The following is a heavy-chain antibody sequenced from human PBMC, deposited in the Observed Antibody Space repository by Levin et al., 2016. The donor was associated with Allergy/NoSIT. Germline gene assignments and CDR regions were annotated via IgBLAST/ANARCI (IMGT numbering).Heavy chain of an antibody. CDR3: ARGVNTLFDN. Sequence: GSLRLSCSVSGAAIRTYYWGWIRQPPGKGPEWVGFISNSGNSGYNPSLKSRVTISLDASKNQFSLKLSSVTAADTAVYYCARGVNTLFDNWGQGTLVTVSS. CDR2: ISNSGNS. CDR1: GAAIRTYY. D-gene: IGHD3-10*01. V-gene: IGHV4-59*13. J-gene: IGHJ4*02.